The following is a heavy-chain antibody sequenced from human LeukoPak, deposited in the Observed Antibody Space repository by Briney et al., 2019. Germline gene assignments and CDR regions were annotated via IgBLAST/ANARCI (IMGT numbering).Heavy chain of an antibody. V-gene: IGHV1-3*01. D-gene: IGHD1-26*01. J-gene: IGHJ6*02. CDR1: GYTFTIYA. CDR2: IDAGNGNT. CDR3: ARVAVGATYYYYGMDV. Sequence: ASVKVSCKASGYTFTIYAMHWVRQAPGQRLEWMGWIDAGNGNTKYSQKFQGRVTITRDTSASTAYMELSSLRSEDTAVYYCARVAVGATYYYYGMDVWGQGTTVTVSS.